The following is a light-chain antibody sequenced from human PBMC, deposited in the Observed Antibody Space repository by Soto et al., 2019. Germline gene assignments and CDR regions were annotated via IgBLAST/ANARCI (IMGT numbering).Light chain of an antibody. J-gene: IGLJ1*01. CDR1: SSDVGGYNF. CDR3: SSYTSINTRV. V-gene: IGLV2-14*03. CDR2: DVS. Sequence: QSALTQPASVSGSPGQSITISCTGTSSDVGGYNFVSWYQHHPGKAPKLMIYDVSNRPSGISNRFSGSKSGNTASLTISRLQAEDEADYYCSSYTSINTRVFGTGTTLTVL.